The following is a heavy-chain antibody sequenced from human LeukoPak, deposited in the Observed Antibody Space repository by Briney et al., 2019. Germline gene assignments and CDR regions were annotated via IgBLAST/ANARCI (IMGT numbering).Heavy chain of an antibody. CDR2: INPNSGGT. CDR1: GYTFTGYY. V-gene: IGHV1-2*02. D-gene: IGHD2-2*01. CDR3: SSTSSTSYYYYYMDV. Sequence: ASVKVSCKASGYTFTGYYMHWVRQAPGQGREWMGWINPNSGGTNYAQKFQGRVTMTRDTSISTAYMELSRLRSDDTAVYYCSSTSSTSYYYYYMDVWGKGTTVTVSS. J-gene: IGHJ6*03.